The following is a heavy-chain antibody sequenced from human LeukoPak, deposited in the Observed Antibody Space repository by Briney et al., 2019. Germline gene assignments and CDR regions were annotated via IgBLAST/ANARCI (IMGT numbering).Heavy chain of an antibody. D-gene: IGHD5-18*01. CDR3: AREIGGILVFDY. CDR1: GSKFTGYY. V-gene: IGHV1-2*02. J-gene: IGHJ4*02. Sequence: GASVKLSCKASGSKFTGYYMHWVRQAPGQGLEWMGWINPNSGDSHHAQKFQGRVTMTRDTSISTAYMELSRLRSDDTAVYYCAREIGGILVFDYWGQGTLVTVSS. CDR2: INPNSGDS.